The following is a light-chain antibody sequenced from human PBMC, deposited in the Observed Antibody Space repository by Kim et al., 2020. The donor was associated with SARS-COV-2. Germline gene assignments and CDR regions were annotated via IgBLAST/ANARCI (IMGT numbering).Light chain of an antibody. Sequence: PVQRVTISCSGSSANIGINTVNWYQQLPGTAPKLLIYSNYQRPSGVPDRFSGSKSGTSASLAISGLQSEDEADYYCAAWDDSLNGLFGGGTQLTVL. CDR1: SANIGINT. J-gene: IGLJ2*01. CDR3: AAWDDSLNGL. V-gene: IGLV1-44*01. CDR2: SNY.